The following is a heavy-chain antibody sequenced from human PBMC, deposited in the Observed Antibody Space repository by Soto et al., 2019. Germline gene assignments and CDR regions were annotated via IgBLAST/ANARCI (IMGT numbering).Heavy chain of an antibody. CDR2: IYSGGST. J-gene: IGHJ6*03. D-gene: IGHD4-17*01. CDR3: ARATYGDYEVYYYYYYMDV. Sequence: SGFTVSSNYMSWVRQAPGQGLEWVSVIYSGGSTYYADSVKGRFTISRDNSKNTLYLQMNSLRAEDTAVYYCARATYGDYEVYYYYYYMDVWGKGTTVTVSS. V-gene: IGHV3-66*01. CDR1: GFTVSSNY.